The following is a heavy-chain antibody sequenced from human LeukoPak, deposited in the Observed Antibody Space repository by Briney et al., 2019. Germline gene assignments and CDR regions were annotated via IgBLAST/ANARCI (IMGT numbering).Heavy chain of an antibody. J-gene: IGHJ4*02. D-gene: IGHD5-12*01. CDR3: ARGPLDSGYTYFDY. CDR1: GGSISSSYY. CDR2: FSYSGST. Sequence: SETLSLTCAVSGGSISSSYYWSWIRQPPGKGPEWIGYFSYSGSTNYNPSLKSRVTISVDTSKNQFSLNLSSVTAADTAVYYCARGPLDSGYTYFDYWGQGTLVSVAS. V-gene: IGHV4-59*12.